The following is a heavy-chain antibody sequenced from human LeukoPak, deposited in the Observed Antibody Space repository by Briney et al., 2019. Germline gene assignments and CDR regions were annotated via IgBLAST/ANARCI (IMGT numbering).Heavy chain of an antibody. D-gene: IGHD4-17*01. CDR3: ARDYGDYVNYNWFDP. CDR1: GYTLTSYG. J-gene: IGHJ5*02. Sequence: ASVKVSCKASGYTLTSYGISWVRQAPGQGLEWMGWISAYNGNTNYAQKLQGRVTMTTDTSTSTVYMELSSLRSEDTAVYYCARDYGDYVNYNWFDPWGQGTLVTVSS. V-gene: IGHV1-18*01. CDR2: ISAYNGNT.